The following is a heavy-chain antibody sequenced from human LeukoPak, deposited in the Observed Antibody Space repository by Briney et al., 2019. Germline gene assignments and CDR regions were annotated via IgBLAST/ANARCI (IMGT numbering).Heavy chain of an antibody. D-gene: IGHD2-15*01. CDR2: IYYSGGT. Sequence: SQTLSLTCTVSGGSISSGGYYWSWIRQHPGKGLEWIGYIYYSGGTYYNPSLESRAAISVDTSKNQFSLKLSFATAADTAVYYCARDLVVGGASRLDSWGQGTLVTVSS. J-gene: IGHJ4*02. CDR1: GGSISSGGYY. V-gene: IGHV4-31*03. CDR3: ARDLVVGGASRLDS.